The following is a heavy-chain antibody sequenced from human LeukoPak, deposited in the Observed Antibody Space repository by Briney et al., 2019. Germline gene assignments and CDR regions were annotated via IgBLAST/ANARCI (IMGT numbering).Heavy chain of an antibody. J-gene: IGHJ4*02. CDR2: IYPRDGST. CDR1: GYTFTSNY. Sequence: GAPVKVSCKASGYTFTSNYIHWVRQAPGQGLEWMGMIYPRDGSTSYAQKFQGRVTVTRDTSTSTVHMELSGLRSEDTAVYYCARDQKGFDYWGQGTLVTVSS. CDR3: ARDQKGFDY. V-gene: IGHV1-46*01.